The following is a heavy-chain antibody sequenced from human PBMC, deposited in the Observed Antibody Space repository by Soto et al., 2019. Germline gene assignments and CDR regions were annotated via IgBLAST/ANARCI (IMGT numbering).Heavy chain of an antibody. CDR3: ARGQDDYGDSDVWFDP. D-gene: IGHD4-17*01. CDR1: GFSFSSYG. V-gene: IGHV3-23*01. Sequence: EEQLLESGGGLVQPGGSLRLSCAASGFSFSSYGMSWVRQAPGKGLEWVSGISGGGDSTYYGGSVKGQFAISRDKSKNTLYLQMNSLRAEDTAVYYCARGQDDYGDSDVWFDPWGQGTLVSVSS. CDR2: ISGGGDST. J-gene: IGHJ5*02.